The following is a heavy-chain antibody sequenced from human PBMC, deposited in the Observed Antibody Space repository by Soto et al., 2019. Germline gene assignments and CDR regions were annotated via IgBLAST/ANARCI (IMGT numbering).Heavy chain of an antibody. CDR3: ARDCSGWYNAFDY. CDR1: GFTFSSYW. Sequence: EVQLVESGGGLVQPGGSLRLSCAASGFTFSSYWMHWVRQAPGKGLVWVSRINSDGSSTSYADSVKGRFTISRDKAKNTLYLQMNSLRAEDAAEYYCARDCSGWYNAFDYWGQGTLVTVSS. CDR2: INSDGSST. D-gene: IGHD6-19*01. J-gene: IGHJ4*02. V-gene: IGHV3-74*01.